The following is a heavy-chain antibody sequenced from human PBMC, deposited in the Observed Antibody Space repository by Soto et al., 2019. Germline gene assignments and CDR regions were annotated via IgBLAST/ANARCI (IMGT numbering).Heavy chain of an antibody. CDR3: ARQWLDYCDYVGAFDL. Sequence: QLQLQESGPGLVKPSETLSLTCTVSGGSISSSSYYWGWIRQPPGKGLEWIGSIYYSGSTYYNPSLKSRVTISVDTSKNQFSLKLSSVTAADTAVYYCARQWLDYCDYVGAFDLWGQGTMVTVSS. V-gene: IGHV4-39*01. CDR1: GGSISSSSYY. CDR2: IYYSGST. J-gene: IGHJ3*01. D-gene: IGHD4-17*01.